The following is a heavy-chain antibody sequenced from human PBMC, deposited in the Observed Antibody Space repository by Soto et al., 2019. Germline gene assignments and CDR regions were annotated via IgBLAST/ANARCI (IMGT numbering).Heavy chain of an antibody. D-gene: IGHD1-26*01. CDR2: INPSGGST. CDR1: GYTFTSYY. CDR3: AGYSGSYTDAFDI. V-gene: IGHV1-46*01. J-gene: IGHJ3*02. Sequence: ASVKVSCKASGYTFTSYYMHWVRQAPGQGLEWMGIINPSGGSTSYAQKFQGRVTMTRDTSTSTVYMELRSLRSEDTAVYYCAGYSGSYTDAFDIWGQGTMVTVSS.